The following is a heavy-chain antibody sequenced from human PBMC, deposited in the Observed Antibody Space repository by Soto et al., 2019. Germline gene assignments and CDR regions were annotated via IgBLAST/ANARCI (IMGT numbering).Heavy chain of an antibody. V-gene: IGHV3-33*01. Sequence: QVQLVESGGGVVQPGRSLRLSCAASGFTFSSYGMHWVRQAPGKGLEWVAVIWYDGSNKYYADSVKGRFTISRDNSKNTLYLQMNSLRAEDTAVYYCARLSWNDDFRYYYYGMDVWGQGTTVTVSS. CDR2: IWYDGSNK. CDR1: GFTFSSYG. CDR3: ARLSWNDDFRYYYYGMDV. D-gene: IGHD1-1*01. J-gene: IGHJ6*02.